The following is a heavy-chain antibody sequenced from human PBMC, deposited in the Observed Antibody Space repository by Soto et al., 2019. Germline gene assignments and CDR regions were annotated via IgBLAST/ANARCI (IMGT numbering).Heavy chain of an antibody. D-gene: IGHD3-9*01. CDR2: ISGSGGIT. J-gene: IGHJ6*02. CDR1: GFTFSSYV. V-gene: IGHV3-23*01. CDR3: ARARRYYDILTGYYDLYYYYYGMDV. Sequence: TGGSLRLSCVVSGFTFSSYVMSWVRQAPGKGLEWVSGISGSGGITYYADSVKGRFTISRVNSKNTLYLQMNSLRAEDTAVYYCARARRYYDILTGYYDLYYYYYGMDVWGQGTTVTVSS.